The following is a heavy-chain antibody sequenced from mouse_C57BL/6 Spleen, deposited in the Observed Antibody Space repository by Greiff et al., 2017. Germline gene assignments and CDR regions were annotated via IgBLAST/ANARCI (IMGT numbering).Heavy chain of an antibody. Sequence: VQLQQSGAELVKPGASVKISCKASGYTFTDYYINWVKQRPGQGLEWIGKIGPGSGSTYYNEKFKGKAPLTADKSSSTAYMQLSSLTSEDAAVYFCARAHYYSSSYYAMGYWGQGASVTV. CDR2: IGPGSGST. V-gene: IGHV1-77*01. D-gene: IGHD1-1*01. CDR3: ARAHYYSSSYYAMGY. J-gene: IGHJ4*01. CDR1: GYTFTDYY.